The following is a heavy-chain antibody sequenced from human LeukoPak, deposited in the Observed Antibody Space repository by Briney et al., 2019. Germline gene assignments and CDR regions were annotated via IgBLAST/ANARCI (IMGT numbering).Heavy chain of an antibody. CDR2: INHSGST. CDR3: ASRLRWLPFDY. Sequence: SETLSLTCAVYGGSFSGYYWSWIRQPPGKGLEWIGEINHSGSTNYNPSLKSRVTISVDTSKNQLSLKLSSVTAADTAVYYCASRLRWLPFDYWGQGTLVTVSS. D-gene: IGHD4-23*01. CDR1: GGSFSGYY. J-gene: IGHJ4*02. V-gene: IGHV4-34*01.